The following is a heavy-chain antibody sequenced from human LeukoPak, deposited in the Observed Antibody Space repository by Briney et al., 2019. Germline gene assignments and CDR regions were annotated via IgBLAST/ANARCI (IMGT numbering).Heavy chain of an antibody. J-gene: IGHJ6*02. D-gene: IGHD5-18*01. CDR1: GFTFSSYA. Sequence: PGGSLRLSCAASGFTFSSYAMSWVRQDPGKGLEWVSAISGSGGSTYYADSVKGRFTISRDNSKNTLYLQMNSLRAEDTAVYYCAAAPSPDVDTAMVYYYGMDVWGQGTTVTVSS. V-gene: IGHV3-23*01. CDR3: AAAPSPDVDTAMVYYYGMDV. CDR2: ISGSGGST.